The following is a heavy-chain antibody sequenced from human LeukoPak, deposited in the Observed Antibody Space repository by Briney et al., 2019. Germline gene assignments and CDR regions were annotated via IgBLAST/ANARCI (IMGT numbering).Heavy chain of an antibody. D-gene: IGHD3-10*01. CDR2: VFYSGSN. V-gene: IGHV4-59*08. Sequence: SETLSLTCTVSGASISSFYWSWIRQPPGKGLEWIGDVFYSGSNNYNPSLKSRLTISLDTSKNQFSLNLRSVTATDTALYYFSRRNSADPSIDFRGQGTLVTASS. CDR1: GASISSFY. J-gene: IGHJ4*02. CDR3: SRRNSADPSIDF.